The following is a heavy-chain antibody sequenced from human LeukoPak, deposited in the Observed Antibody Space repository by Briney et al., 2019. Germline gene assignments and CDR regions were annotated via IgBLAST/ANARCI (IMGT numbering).Heavy chain of an antibody. J-gene: IGHJ5*02. CDR1: GYSISSGYF. CDR3: ARDLGLTISANWFDP. D-gene: IGHD3-9*01. V-gene: IGHV4-38-2*02. Sequence: SETLSPTCAVSGYSISSGYFWVWIRQPPGKGLEWIGSIYHTGATYYNPSLRSPVTISVDTSKNQFSLEVNSVTAADTAVYYCARDLGLTISANWFDPWGQGTLVTVSS. CDR2: IYHTGAT.